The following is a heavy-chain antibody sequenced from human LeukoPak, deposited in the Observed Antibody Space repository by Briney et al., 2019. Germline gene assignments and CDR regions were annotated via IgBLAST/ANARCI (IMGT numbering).Heavy chain of an antibody. D-gene: IGHD3-3*01. Sequence: SETLSLTCTVSGGSISSSSYYWGWIRQPPGKGLEWIGSIYYSGSTYYNPSLKSRVTISVDTSKNQFSLKLSSVTAADTAVYYCARGLGAVIRVGYMDVWGKGTTVTVSS. J-gene: IGHJ6*03. V-gene: IGHV4-39*07. CDR3: ARGLGAVIRVGYMDV. CDR2: IYYSGST. CDR1: GGSISSSSYY.